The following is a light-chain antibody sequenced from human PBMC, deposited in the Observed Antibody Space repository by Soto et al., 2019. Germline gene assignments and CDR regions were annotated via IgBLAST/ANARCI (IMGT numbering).Light chain of an antibody. CDR3: HQYYSTPYT. Sequence: DIVMTQSPDSLAVSLGGRATINCKSSQRVLYSSDNKNYLAWYQQKPGQPPKLLIYWASTRESGVPDRFSGSGSGTDFTLTISSLQAEDVAVYYCHQYYSTPYTFGQGTKLEIK. V-gene: IGKV4-1*01. CDR2: WAS. J-gene: IGKJ2*01. CDR1: QRVLYSSDNKNY.